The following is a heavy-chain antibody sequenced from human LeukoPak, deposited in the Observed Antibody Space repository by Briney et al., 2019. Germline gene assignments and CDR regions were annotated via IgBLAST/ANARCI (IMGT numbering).Heavy chain of an antibody. V-gene: IGHV4-39*07. D-gene: IGHD3-22*01. J-gene: IGHJ4*02. CDR3: ASSEYYYDSSGAMD. Sequence: SETLSLTCTVSGGSISSGSYSWVWIRQPPGRGLEWIGNIYDSGNAYYNPSLKSRVTISGDTSKNQFSLKLTSVTAADTAVYYCASSEYYYDSSGAMDWGQGTLVTVSS. CDR2: IYDSGNA. CDR1: GGSISSGSYS.